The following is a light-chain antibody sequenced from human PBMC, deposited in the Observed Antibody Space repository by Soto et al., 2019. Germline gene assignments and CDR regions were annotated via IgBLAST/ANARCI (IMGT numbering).Light chain of an antibody. V-gene: IGKV1-27*01. CDR3: QKYSSVPV. CDR2: AAS. CDR1: QGIRYY. J-gene: IGKJ3*01. Sequence: DIQMTQSPTSLSESVGDRVTITCRASQGIRYYVAWYQQIPGKAPKLLIYAASTLQSGVPSRFSVSGSGTDFTFTIVGLQPEDVETYSLQKYSSVPVFGPGTKVEIK.